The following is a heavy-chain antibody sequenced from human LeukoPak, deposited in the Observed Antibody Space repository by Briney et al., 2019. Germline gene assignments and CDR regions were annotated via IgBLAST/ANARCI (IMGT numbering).Heavy chain of an antibody. Sequence: SETLSLTCNVSGGSISSTSYYWGWIRQPPGKGLEWLGNIYYTGTTYYNPSLKSRVTISVDTSNNQFSLRLSSVTAADTAIYYCARAPPYYNILTAYHPSYFDYWGQGTLVTVSS. CDR2: IYYTGTT. D-gene: IGHD3-9*01. CDR3: ARAPPYYNILTAYHPSYFDY. J-gene: IGHJ4*02. CDR1: GGSISSTSYY. V-gene: IGHV4-39*07.